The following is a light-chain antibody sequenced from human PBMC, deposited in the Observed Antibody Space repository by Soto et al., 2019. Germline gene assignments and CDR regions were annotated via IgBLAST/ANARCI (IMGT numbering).Light chain of an antibody. V-gene: IGLV1-40*01. J-gene: IGLJ2*01. CDR2: GNS. CDR3: QSSDSSRGGVV. CDR1: SSNIGTGYD. Sequence: QSVLTQPPSVSGAPGQRVTISCTGSSSNIGTGYDVHWYQQLPGTAPKLLIYGNSNRPSGVPDRFSGSKSGTSASLAITGRLDAEEEAYYCQSSDSSRGGVVFGGGTKVTVL.